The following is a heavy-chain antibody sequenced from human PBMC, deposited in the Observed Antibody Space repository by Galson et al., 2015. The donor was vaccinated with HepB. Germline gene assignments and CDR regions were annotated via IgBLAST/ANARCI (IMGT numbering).Heavy chain of an antibody. CDR1: GFTFSNYW. CDR3: ARGLRYGSEYNWFAP. CDR2: INSDGSTT. J-gene: IGHJ5*02. D-gene: IGHD3-10*01. Sequence: SLRLSCAASGFTFSNYWMHWVRQAPGKGLVWVSRINSDGSTTGYADSVKGRFTISRDNAKNTLYLQMNSLRVEDTAVYHCARGLRYGSEYNWFAPWDQGTLVTVSS. V-gene: IGHV3-74*01.